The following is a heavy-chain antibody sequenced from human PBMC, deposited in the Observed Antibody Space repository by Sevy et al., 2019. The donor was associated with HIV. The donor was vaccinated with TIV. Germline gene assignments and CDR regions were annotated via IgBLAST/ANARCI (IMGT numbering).Heavy chain of an antibody. D-gene: IGHD1-26*01. J-gene: IGHJ4*02. Sequence: SETLSLTCTVSGGSNTSLYWNWIRQPPGKGLEWIANIYYKGHINYNPSLKSRVTLSLDTSKNQFSLRLSSVTAADTAMYYCAGENAWGRGYSWGQGTLVTVSS. CDR1: GGSNTSLY. CDR2: IYYKGHI. CDR3: AGENAWGRGYS. V-gene: IGHV4-59*08.